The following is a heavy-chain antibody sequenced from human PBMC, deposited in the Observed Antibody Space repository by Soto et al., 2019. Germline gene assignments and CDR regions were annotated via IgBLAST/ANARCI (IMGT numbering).Heavy chain of an antibody. CDR3: ARGYCSGGSCFRGGYDAFDI. CDR2: ISAYNGNT. CDR1: GYTFTSYG. Sequence: ASVKVSCKASGYTFTSYGISWVRQAPGQGLEWMGWISAYNGNTNYAQKLQGRVTMTTDTSTSTAYMELRSLRSDDTAVYYCARGYCSGGSCFRGGYDAFDIWGQGTMVTVS. J-gene: IGHJ3*02. V-gene: IGHV1-18*01. D-gene: IGHD2-15*01.